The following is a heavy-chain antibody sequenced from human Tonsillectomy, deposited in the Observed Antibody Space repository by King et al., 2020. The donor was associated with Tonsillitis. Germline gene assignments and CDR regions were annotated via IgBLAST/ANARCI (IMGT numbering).Heavy chain of an antibody. CDR3: ARDLRSDLYGMDV. Sequence: VQLVQSGGGVVQPGRSLRLSCAASGFTFSSYAMHWVRQAPGKGLEGVAVLSYDGSNKYYADSVKGRVTISRDNSKNTLYLQMNSLRAEDTAVYYCARDLRSDLYGMDVWGQGTTVTVSS. CDR2: LSYDGSNK. CDR1: GFTFSSYA. J-gene: IGHJ6*02. D-gene: IGHD3-3*01. V-gene: IGHV3-30-3*01.